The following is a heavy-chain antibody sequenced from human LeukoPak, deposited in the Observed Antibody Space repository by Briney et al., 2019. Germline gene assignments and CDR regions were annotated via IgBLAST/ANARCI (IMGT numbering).Heavy chain of an antibody. CDR1: GFTFSTYA. Sequence: GGSLRLSCAASGFTFSTYAMSWVRQAPGQGLEWVSSTTGSGDSTYYADSVKGRFTISRDNSKNTLYLQMNSLRAEDTAVYYCARDRRDGGAFFDYWGQGTLVTVSS. D-gene: IGHD3-16*01. J-gene: IGHJ4*02. CDR3: ARDRRDGGAFFDY. CDR2: TTGSGDST. V-gene: IGHV3-23*01.